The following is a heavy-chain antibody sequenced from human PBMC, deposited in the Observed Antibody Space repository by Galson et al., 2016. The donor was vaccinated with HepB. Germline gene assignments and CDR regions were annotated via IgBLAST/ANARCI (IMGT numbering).Heavy chain of an antibody. CDR3: AKGAKQWLLLGS. CDR2: ISGSRNST. J-gene: IGHJ4*02. CDR1: GFTFSNYA. Sequence: SLRLSCAASGFTFSNYAMSWVRQAPGKGLEWVSAISGSRNSTFYADSVKGRFTISRDNSKNTLFLQMKSLTDEDTAVYYCAKGAKQWLLLGSWGQGTLVTVSS. V-gene: IGHV3-23*01. D-gene: IGHD3-22*01.